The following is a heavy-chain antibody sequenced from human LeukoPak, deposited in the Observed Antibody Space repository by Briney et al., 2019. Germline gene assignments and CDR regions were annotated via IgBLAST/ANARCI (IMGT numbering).Heavy chain of an antibody. Sequence: GESLKISCKASGYIFTSYWISWLRQMPGKGLEWMGIIYTGDSDTRYSPSFQGQVTISADKSISTAYLQWSRLKASDTAMYYCARQRDYYGMDVWGQGTTVTVSS. CDR1: GYIFTSYW. V-gene: IGHV5-51*01. CDR3: ARQRDYYGMDV. J-gene: IGHJ6*02. CDR2: IYTGDSDT.